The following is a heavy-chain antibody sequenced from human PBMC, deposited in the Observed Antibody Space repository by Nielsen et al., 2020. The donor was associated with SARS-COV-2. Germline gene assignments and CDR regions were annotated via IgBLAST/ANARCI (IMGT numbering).Heavy chain of an antibody. V-gene: IGHV3-30-3*01. D-gene: IGHD6-19*01. CDR1: GFTFSSYA. CDR2: ISYDGSNK. J-gene: IGHJ4*02. CDR3: AKDNHIAVAGN. Sequence: GESLKISCAASGFTFSSYAMHWVRQAPGKGLEWVAVISYDGSNKYYADSVKGRFTISRDNSKNTLYLQMNSLRAEDTAVYYCAKDNHIAVAGNWGQGTLVTVSS.